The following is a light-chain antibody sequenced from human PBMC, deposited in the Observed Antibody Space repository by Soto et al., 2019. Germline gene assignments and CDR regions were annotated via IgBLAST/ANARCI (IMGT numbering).Light chain of an antibody. V-gene: IGKV3-20*01. CDR1: QSVSNNY. CDR3: QQYGSSPTT. J-gene: IGKJ4*01. CDR2: AAS. Sequence: EIVLTQSPGTLSLSPGERATLSCRARQSVSNNYLAWYQQKPGQAPRLLIFAASSRATGIPDRFRGSGSGTEFTLIISRLATEDVAVYYCQQYGSSPTTFGGLNKVEIK.